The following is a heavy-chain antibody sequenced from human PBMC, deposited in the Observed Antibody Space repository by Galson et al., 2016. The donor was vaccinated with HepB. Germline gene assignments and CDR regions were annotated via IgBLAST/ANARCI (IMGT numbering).Heavy chain of an antibody. Sequence: SVKVSCKASGYTFASFGISWVRQAPGQGLEWMGWINPYNGNTNYAQRLQGRVTMTTDTSTTTAYMELRSLRSDDTAVYYCARVSPAVYSDFGYWGQGTLVTVSS. D-gene: IGHD2-21*01. V-gene: IGHV1-18*01. J-gene: IGHJ4*02. CDR1: GYTFASFG. CDR2: INPYNGNT. CDR3: ARVSPAVYSDFGY.